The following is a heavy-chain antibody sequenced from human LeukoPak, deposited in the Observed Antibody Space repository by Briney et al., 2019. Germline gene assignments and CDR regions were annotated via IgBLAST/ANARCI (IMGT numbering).Heavy chain of an antibody. J-gene: IGHJ4*02. D-gene: IGHD6-19*01. Sequence: GGSLSLSCAACGFTFRHYWMLGVRQASGKGLEWGANIKQDGSDTYYVDSEKGRFTISRDNAKNSLYLQMNSLRAEDTAVYHCAREKWLVGATFDYWGQGTLVTVSS. V-gene: IGHV3-7*03. CDR2: IKQDGSDT. CDR1: GFTFRHYW. CDR3: AREKWLVGATFDY.